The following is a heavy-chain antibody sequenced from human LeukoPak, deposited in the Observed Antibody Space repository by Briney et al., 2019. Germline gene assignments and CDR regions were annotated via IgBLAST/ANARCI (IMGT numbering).Heavy chain of an antibody. CDR2: MNPNSGNT. V-gene: IGHV1-8*03. Sequence: RASVRVSCKDSGGTFSSYDINWVRQATGQGLEWMGWMNPNSGNTGCAQKFQGRVTITRNTSISTAYMELSSLRSEDTAVYYCARGRTRYSSGWYDAFDIWGQGTMVTVSS. CDR1: GGTFSSYD. J-gene: IGHJ3*02. D-gene: IGHD6-19*01. CDR3: ARGRTRYSSGWYDAFDI.